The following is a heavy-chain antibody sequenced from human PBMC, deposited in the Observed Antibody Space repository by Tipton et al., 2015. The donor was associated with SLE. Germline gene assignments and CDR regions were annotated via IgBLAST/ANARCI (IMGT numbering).Heavy chain of an antibody. V-gene: IGHV4-34*01. Sequence: TLSLTCAVYGGSFSGYYWSWIRQPPGKGLEWIGEINHSGSTNYNPSLKSRVTISLDTSKNQFSLKLSSVTAADTAVYFCARSYSGSSYFDYWGQGTLVTVSS. CDR3: ARSYSGSSYFDY. D-gene: IGHD1-26*01. J-gene: IGHJ4*02. CDR2: INHSGST. CDR1: GGSFSGYY.